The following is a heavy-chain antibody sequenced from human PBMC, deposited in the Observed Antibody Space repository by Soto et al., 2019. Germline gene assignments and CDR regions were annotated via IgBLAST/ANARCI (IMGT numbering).Heavy chain of an antibody. J-gene: IGHJ6*04. CDR1: GFSVSSKY. CDR2: IQSGGTT. V-gene: IGHV3-66*01. D-gene: IGHD2-8*01. CDR3: TRDDVHFNGDRYYGVPMDV. Sequence: EVQLVESGGDLVQPGGSLRLSCAAYGFSVSSKYMSWVRQAPGKGLGWVSLIQSGGTTYYAGSVKGRFTISRDYSENTLFRQMNSLRVEDTAVYYCTRDDVHFNGDRYYGVPMDVWGKGTTVTVSA.